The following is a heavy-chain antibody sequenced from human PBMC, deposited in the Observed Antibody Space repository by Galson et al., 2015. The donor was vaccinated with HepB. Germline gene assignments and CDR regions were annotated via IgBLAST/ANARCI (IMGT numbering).Heavy chain of an antibody. V-gene: IGHV4-39*07. CDR3: ARERDDYGDYANLDL. D-gene: IGHD4-17*01. CDR1: GGSISSSSYY. Sequence: ETLSLTCTVSGGSISSSSYYWGWIRQPPGKGLEWIGSIYYSGSTYYNPSLKSRVTISVDTSKNQFSLKLSSVTAADTAVYYCARERDDYGDYANLDLWGRGTLVTVSS. J-gene: IGHJ2*01. CDR2: IYYSGST.